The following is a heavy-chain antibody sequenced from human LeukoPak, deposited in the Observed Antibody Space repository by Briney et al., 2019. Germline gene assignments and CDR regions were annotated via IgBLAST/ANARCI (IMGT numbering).Heavy chain of an antibody. Sequence: GESLKISCKGSGYSFTNYWIGWVRQMPGKGLEWMGIIYPGDSDARYTPSFQGQVTISVDKSIGTAYLQWSSLKASDTAMYYCARPDMTMLVDYWGQGTLVTVSS. CDR1: GYSFTNYW. CDR2: IYPGDSDA. V-gene: IGHV5-51*01. CDR3: ARPDMTMLVDY. J-gene: IGHJ4*02. D-gene: IGHD3-22*01.